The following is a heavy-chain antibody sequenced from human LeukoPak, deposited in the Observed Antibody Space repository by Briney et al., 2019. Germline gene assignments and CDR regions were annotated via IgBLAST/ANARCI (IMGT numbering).Heavy chain of an antibody. CDR3: ARTLELTADY. CDR1: GFTFSDYY. V-gene: IGHV3-11*06. Sequence: PGGSLRLSCAASGFTFSDYYMSWIRQAPGKGLEWVSSISSSSSYIYYADSVKGRFTISRDNAKNSLYLQMNSLRAEDTAVYYCARTLELTADYWGQGTLVTVSS. CDR2: ISSSSSYI. J-gene: IGHJ4*02. D-gene: IGHD3-10*01.